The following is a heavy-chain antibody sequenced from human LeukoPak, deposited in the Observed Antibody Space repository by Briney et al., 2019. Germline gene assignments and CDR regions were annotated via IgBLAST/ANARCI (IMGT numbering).Heavy chain of an antibody. V-gene: IGHV3-21*01. CDR1: GFTFSTYS. CDR2: ISSSSGYI. D-gene: IGHD3-10*01. J-gene: IGHJ3*02. Sequence: KPRGSLRLSCAASGFTFSTYSMNWVRQAPGKGLEWVSSISSSSGYIYYADSVKGRFTISRDNAKNSLYLQMNSLRADDTAVYYCAREATGAFDIWGQGTKVTVSS. CDR3: AREATGAFDI.